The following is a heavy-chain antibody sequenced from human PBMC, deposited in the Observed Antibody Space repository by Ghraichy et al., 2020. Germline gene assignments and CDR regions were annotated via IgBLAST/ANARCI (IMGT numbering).Heavy chain of an antibody. V-gene: IGHV1-18*01. CDR3: ARVPGYSGYDFAFGY. J-gene: IGHJ4*02. D-gene: IGHD5-12*01. Sequence: ASVKVSCKASGYTFTSYGISWVRQAPGQGLEWMGWISAYNGNTNYAQKFQGRVTMTTDTSTSTAYMELRSLRSDDTAVYYCARVPGYSGYDFAFGYWGQGTLVTVSS. CDR2: ISAYNGNT. CDR1: GYTFTSYG.